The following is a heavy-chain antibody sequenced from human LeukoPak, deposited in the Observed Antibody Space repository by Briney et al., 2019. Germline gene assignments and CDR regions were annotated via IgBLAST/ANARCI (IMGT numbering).Heavy chain of an antibody. CDR2: MNPNSGNT. D-gene: IGHD3-16*02. J-gene: IGHJ4*02. CDR3: ARSYDYVWGSYRYLDY. Sequence: GASVKVSCKASGYTFNSYDINWVRQATRQGLEWMGWMNPNSGNTGYAQKFQGRVTMTRNTSISTAYMELSSLRSEDTAVYYCARSYDYVWGSYRYLDYWGQGTLVTVSS. V-gene: IGHV1-8*01. CDR1: GYTFNSYD.